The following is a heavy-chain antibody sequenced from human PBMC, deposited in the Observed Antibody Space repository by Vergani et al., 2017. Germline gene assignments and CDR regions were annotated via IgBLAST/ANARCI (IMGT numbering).Heavy chain of an antibody. CDR1: GGSISSGNYY. V-gene: IGHV4-61*02. CDR2: VSTTGTT. Sequence: QVQLQESGPGLVKPSQTLSLTCTVSGGSISSGNYYWSWIRQPAGKGLEWVGLVSTTGTTHYNPSLKSRLTMSVDTSKNQFSLSLKSVTAADTAVYFCAKHDPHDDLLTGYFLHYIDIWCTGTTVTVSS. J-gene: IGHJ6*03. CDR3: AKHDPHDDLLTGYFLHYIDI. D-gene: IGHD3-9*01.